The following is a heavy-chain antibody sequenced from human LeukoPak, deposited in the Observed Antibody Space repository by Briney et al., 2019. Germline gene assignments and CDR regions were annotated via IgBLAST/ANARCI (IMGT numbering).Heavy chain of an antibody. CDR2: IKQDVSAN. Sequence: GGSLRLSCAASGFTFRSYWRIGLGQAPGKGRDWVANIKQDVSANYYVDSVKSSFTISRDSPKNPLYLQVNSLRAEDTAVYYCASTTISPVGGMDVWGQGTTVTVSS. J-gene: IGHJ6*02. V-gene: IGHV3-7*03. CDR3: ASTTISPVGGMDV. D-gene: IGHD2/OR15-2a*01. CDR1: GFTFRSYW.